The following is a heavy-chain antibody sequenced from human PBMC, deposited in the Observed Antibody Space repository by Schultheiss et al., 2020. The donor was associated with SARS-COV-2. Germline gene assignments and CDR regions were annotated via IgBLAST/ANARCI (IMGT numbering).Heavy chain of an antibody. V-gene: IGHV4-39*01. CDR2: IYYSGST. CDR1: GGSISSSSYY. CDR3: ARQSCSGGSCYSDWFDP. D-gene: IGHD2-15*01. Sequence: SETLSLTCTVSGGSISSSSYYWGWIRQPPGKGLEWIGSIYYSGSTYYNPSLKSRVTISVDTSKNQFSLKLSSVTAADTAVYYCARQSCSGGSCYSDWFDPWCQGTLVTVSS. J-gene: IGHJ5*02.